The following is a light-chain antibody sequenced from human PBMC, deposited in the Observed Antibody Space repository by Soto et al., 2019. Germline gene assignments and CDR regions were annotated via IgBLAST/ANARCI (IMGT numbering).Light chain of an antibody. CDR1: SSDIGGYNY. Sequence: QSALTQPPSASGSPGQSVTISCTGTSSDIGGYNYVSWYQQHPGKAPKLMIFEVNKRPSGVPDRFSGSKSGNTAPLTVSGLQAEDEADYYCSSFAGSSNSGVFGTGTKATVL. V-gene: IGLV2-8*01. J-gene: IGLJ1*01. CDR2: EVN. CDR3: SSFAGSSNSGV.